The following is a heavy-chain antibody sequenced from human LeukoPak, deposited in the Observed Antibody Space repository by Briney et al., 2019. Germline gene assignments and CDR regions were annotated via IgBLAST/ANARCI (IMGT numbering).Heavy chain of an antibody. CDR3: ARDGPGYTSSSTDYMDV. CDR1: GYAFTHYY. Sequence: ASVKVPCKASGYAFTHYYMHWVRQAPGQGLEWMGIINPGGGTTSYAQSFQGRVTMTSDTSTSTIYMELSSLRSEDTAVYYCARDGPGYTSSSTDYMDVWGKGTTVTVSS. V-gene: IGHV1-46*01. J-gene: IGHJ6*03. CDR2: INPGGGTT. D-gene: IGHD6-13*01.